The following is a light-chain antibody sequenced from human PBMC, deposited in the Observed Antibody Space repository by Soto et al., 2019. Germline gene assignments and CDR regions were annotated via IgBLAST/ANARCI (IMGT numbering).Light chain of an antibody. CDR1: RSDVGTYNY. Sequence: QSVLSHPPSASWSPGHSVTISCTGTRSDVGTYNYVSWYQQHPGKAPKLIIYEVSKRPSGVPDRFSGSKSGNTASLTVSGLQAEDEPDYYCSSYAGRNNFYGFGTGTKVTVL. CDR2: EVS. J-gene: IGLJ1*01. CDR3: SSYAGRNNFYG. V-gene: IGLV2-8*01.